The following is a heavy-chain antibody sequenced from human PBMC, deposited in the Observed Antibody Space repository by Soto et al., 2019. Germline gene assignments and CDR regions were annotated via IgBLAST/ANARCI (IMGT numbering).Heavy chain of an antibody. J-gene: IGHJ4*02. CDR2: ISATGTIS. Sequence: EVQLLESGGGFIQPGGSLGLSCEASGFTFSNSVMAWVRQAPGKGLEWVSAISATGTISFYGDSVKGRFTVSRDNSKDTLDLHMGSLRADGTALYYCAKMACLGDPPGGDFWGQGTLVTVSS. D-gene: IGHD3-10*01. CDR1: GFTFSNSV. CDR3: AKMACLGDPPGGDF. V-gene: IGHV3-23*01.